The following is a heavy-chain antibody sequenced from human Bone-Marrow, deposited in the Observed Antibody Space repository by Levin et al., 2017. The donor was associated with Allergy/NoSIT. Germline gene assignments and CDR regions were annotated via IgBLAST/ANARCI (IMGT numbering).Heavy chain of an antibody. CDR2: ISWDDDK. D-gene: IGHD3-10*01. CDR1: GFSLTTTGVA. Sequence: SGPTLVKPTQTLTLTCTFSGFSLTTTGVAVGWVRQSPGEALEWLALISWDDDKRYSPSLKSRLSITRDTSKNQVVLTMTNMDSVDTATYFCAHSSQAWFGEFSHWGQGTLVTVSS. J-gene: IGHJ4*02. V-gene: IGHV2-5*02. CDR3: AHSSQAWFGEFSH.